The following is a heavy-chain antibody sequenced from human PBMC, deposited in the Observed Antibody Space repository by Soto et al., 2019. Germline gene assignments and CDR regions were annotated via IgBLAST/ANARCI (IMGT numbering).Heavy chain of an antibody. D-gene: IGHD3-22*01. Sequence: SVKGRFTISGDNAKNSLYLQMSSLRAEDTAVYYCARDSPYYYDSSGDYSGDYWGQGTLVTVSS. CDR3: ARDSPYYYDSSGDYSGDY. J-gene: IGHJ4*02. V-gene: IGHV3-21*01.